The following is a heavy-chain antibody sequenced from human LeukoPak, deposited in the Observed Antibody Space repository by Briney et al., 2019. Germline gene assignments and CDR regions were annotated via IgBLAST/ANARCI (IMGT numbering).Heavy chain of an antibody. CDR2: IYYSGST. CDR1: GFSISSGYY. J-gene: IGHJ4*02. Sequence: PSETLSLTCTVSGFSISSGYYWGWIRPPPGKGLEWIGSIYYSGSTYYNPSLKSRVSISVDTSKNRFSLKLSSVTAADTAVYYCARRGYCSSTGCYWVYWGQGTLVTVSS. D-gene: IGHD2-2*01. CDR3: ARRGYCSSTGCYWVY. V-gene: IGHV4-38-2*02.